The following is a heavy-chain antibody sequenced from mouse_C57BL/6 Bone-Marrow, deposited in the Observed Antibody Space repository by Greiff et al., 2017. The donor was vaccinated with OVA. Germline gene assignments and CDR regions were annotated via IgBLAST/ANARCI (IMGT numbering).Heavy chain of an antibody. CDR1: GFSFNTYA. Sequence: EVQLVESGGGLVQPKGSLKLSCAASGFSFNTYAMNWVRQAPGKGLEWVARIRSKSNNYATYYADSVKDRFTISRADSESMLYLQMNNLKTEDTAMYYCVRQLYGSSPYAMDYWGQGTSVTVSS. CDR2: IRSKSNNYAT. J-gene: IGHJ4*01. CDR3: VRQLYGSSPYAMDY. D-gene: IGHD1-1*01. V-gene: IGHV10-1*01.